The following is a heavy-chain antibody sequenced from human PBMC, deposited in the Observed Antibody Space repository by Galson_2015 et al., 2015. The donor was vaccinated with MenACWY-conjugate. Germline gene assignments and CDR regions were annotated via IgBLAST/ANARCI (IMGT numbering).Heavy chain of an antibody. Sequence: SLRLSCAASGFTFSSYVISWVRQAPGKGLEWVSGISASGDSTYFADSVKGRFTISRDNSKNTLYLEMNSLRAEDTAVYYCAKSPGMAVSGTIHLDYWGQGTLVTVSS. CDR3: AKSPGMAVSGTIHLDY. J-gene: IGHJ4*02. CDR2: ISASGDST. D-gene: IGHD6-19*01. V-gene: IGHV3-23*01. CDR1: GFTFSSYV.